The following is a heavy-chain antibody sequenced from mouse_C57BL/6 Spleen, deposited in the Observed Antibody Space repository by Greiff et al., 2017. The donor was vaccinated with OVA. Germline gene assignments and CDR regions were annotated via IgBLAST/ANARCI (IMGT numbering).Heavy chain of an antibody. CDR1: GYTFTSYW. V-gene: IGHV1-50*01. CDR2: IDPSDSYT. D-gene: IGHD4-1*01. J-gene: IGHJ2*01. Sequence: QVQLQQSGAELVKPGASVKLSCKASGYTFTSYWMQWVKQRPGQGLEWIGEIDPSDSYTNYNQKFKGKATLTVETSSSTAYMQLSSLTSEDSAVYYCARTGIANWDNYWGQGTTLTVSS. CDR3: ARTGIANWDNY.